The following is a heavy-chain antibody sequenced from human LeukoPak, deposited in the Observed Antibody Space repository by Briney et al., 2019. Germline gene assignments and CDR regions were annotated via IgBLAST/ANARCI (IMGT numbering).Heavy chain of an antibody. Sequence: SVKVSCKASGGTFSSYAISWVRQAPGEGLEWMGGIIPVFGTAKYAQKFQGRVTINADESTSTAYMELSSLRSEDTAVYYCARVVAAATYYFDYWGQGTLVTVSS. CDR1: GGTFSSYA. CDR3: ARVVAAATYYFDY. V-gene: IGHV1-69*01. CDR2: IIPVFGTA. D-gene: IGHD6-13*01. J-gene: IGHJ4*02.